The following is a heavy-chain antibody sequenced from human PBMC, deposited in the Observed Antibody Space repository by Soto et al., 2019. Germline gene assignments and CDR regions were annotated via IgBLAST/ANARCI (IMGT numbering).Heavy chain of an antibody. CDR1: GYTFTNYA. V-gene: IGHV1-3*01. CDR2: INAGNGNT. Sequence: GASVKVSCKASGYTFTNYALHWVRQAPGQRLEWMGWINAGNGNTKYSQKFQGRVTITRDTSANTAYMEVSSLRSEDTAVYYCARDYDYIWGTYRHYFDYWGQGTLVTVSS. J-gene: IGHJ4*02. CDR3: ARDYDYIWGTYRHYFDY. D-gene: IGHD3-16*02.